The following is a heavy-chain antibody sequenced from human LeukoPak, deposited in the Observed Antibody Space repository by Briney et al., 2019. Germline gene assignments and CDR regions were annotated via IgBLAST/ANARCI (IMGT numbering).Heavy chain of an antibody. CDR2: IKQDGSEK. CDR1: GFTFSSYW. J-gene: IGHJ4*02. Sequence: GGSLRLSCAASGFTFSSYWMSWVRQAPGKGLEWVANIKQDGSEKYYVDSVKGRFTISRDNAKNSLYLQMNSLRAEDTAVYYCARAEKGQTYYDFWSGYYAFDYWGQGTLVTVSS. V-gene: IGHV3-7*01. CDR3: ARAEKGQTYYDFWSGYYAFDY. D-gene: IGHD3-3*01.